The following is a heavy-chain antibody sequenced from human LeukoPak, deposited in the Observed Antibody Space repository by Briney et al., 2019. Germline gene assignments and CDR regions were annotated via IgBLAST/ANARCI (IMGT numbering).Heavy chain of an antibody. CDR1: GFTFSNYW. V-gene: IGHV3-7*01. CDR2: IKEDGSEK. CDR3: ASGRQLGY. J-gene: IGHJ4*02. D-gene: IGHD6-13*01. Sequence: GGSLRLSCAASGFTFSNYWMNWVRQAPGKGLEWVANIKEDGSEKYYVDSVKGRFTISRDNARNSLYLQMNSLRAEDTAVYYCASGRQLGYWGQGTLVTVSS.